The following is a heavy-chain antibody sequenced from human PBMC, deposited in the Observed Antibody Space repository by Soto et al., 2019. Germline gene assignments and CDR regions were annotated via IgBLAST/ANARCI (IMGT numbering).Heavy chain of an antibody. CDR3: ARGPGYSYGYSVYYYYYGMDV. CDR2: IYLTGST. J-gene: IGHJ6*02. CDR1: GDSISRGFYY. Sequence: PSETLSLTCTVSGDSISRGFYYWSWIRQHPGKGLEWIGNIYLTGSTDFNPSLKSRLTMSVDTYKNQFSLRLTSVTAADTAVYYCARGPGYSYGYSVYYYYYGMDVWGQGTTVTVSS. V-gene: IGHV4-31*03. D-gene: IGHD5-18*01.